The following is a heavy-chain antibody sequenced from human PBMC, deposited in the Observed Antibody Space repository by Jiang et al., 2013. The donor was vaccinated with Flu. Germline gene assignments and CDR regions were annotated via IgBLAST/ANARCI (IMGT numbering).Heavy chain of an antibody. CDR2: IYSGGST. CDR3: TYLASFIAFDY. D-gene: IGHD3-16*02. J-gene: IGHJ4*02. CDR1: GFTVSSNY. Sequence: EVQLLESGGGLVQTGGSLRLSCAASGFTVSSNYMSWVRQAPGKGLEWVSVIYSGGSTYYADSVKGRFTISRDNSKNTVSLQMNSLRAEDTAVYYCTYLASFIAFDYWGQGALVTVSS. V-gene: IGHV3-66*01.